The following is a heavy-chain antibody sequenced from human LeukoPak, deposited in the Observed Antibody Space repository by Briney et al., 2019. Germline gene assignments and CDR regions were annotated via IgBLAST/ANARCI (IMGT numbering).Heavy chain of an antibody. CDR3: ASSPGYSYGRGYIYY. J-gene: IGHJ4*02. CDR1: GGSFSDYY. CDR2: INHTGST. D-gene: IGHD5-18*01. Sequence: TSSETLSLTCAVYGGSFSDYYWNWIRQPPGKGLEWIGEINHTGSTNYNPSLKSRVTMSVDTSKNQFSLKLSSVTAADTAVYYCASSPGYSYGRGYIYYWGQGTLVTVSS. V-gene: IGHV4-34*01.